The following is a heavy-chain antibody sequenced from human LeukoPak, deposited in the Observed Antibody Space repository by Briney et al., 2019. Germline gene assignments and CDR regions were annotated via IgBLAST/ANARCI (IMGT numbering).Heavy chain of an antibody. Sequence: ASVKVSCKASGYTFTSYAMNWVRQAPGQGLEWMGWINTNTGNPTYAQGFTGRFVFSLDTSVSTAYLQISSLKAEDTAVYYCARDTVLYGSGSYLYYGMDVWGQGTTVTVSS. CDR1: GYTFTSYA. CDR2: INTNTGNP. CDR3: ARDTVLYGSGSYLYYGMDV. V-gene: IGHV7-4-1*02. J-gene: IGHJ6*02. D-gene: IGHD3-10*01.